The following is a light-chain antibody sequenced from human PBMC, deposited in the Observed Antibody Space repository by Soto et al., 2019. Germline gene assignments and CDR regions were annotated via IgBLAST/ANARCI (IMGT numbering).Light chain of an antibody. J-gene: IGLJ1*01. CDR2: EVN. V-gene: IGLV2-8*01. CDR3: NAYAGNNRFV. CDR1: SSDVVDYNF. Sequence: QSALTQPPSASGSPGQSVTISCTGASSDVVDYNFVSWYQQHPGKVPKLMIYEVNKRPSGVPDRFSGSKSDKMASLTISGLQAEDEADYYCNAYAGNNRFVFGTGTKLTVL.